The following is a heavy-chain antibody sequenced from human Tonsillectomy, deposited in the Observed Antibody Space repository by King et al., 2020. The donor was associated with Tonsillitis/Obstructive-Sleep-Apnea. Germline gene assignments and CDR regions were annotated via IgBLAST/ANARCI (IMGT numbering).Heavy chain of an antibody. CDR2: ILPILCTA. D-gene: IGHD2-21*01. J-gene: IGHJ4*02. CDR3: ARADCGGDCSFDY. Sequence: QLVQSGAEVKKPGSSEKVSCKASGGTFSSYAISWVRQAPGQGLEWMGGILPILCTANYAQKVQGRVTITADESTSTAYMELSSLRSEDTAVYYCARADCGGDCSFDYWGQGTLVTVSS. V-gene: IGHV1-69*11. CDR1: GGTFSSYA.